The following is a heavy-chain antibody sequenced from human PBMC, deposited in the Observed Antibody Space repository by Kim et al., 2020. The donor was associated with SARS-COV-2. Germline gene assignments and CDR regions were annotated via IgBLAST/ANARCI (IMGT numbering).Heavy chain of an antibody. CDR2: INHSGST. D-gene: IGHD5-18*01. J-gene: IGHJ6*01. CDR1: GASLSGYY. Sequence: SETLSLTCAVYGASLSGYYCSWIRQPPGKGLEWIGEINHSGSTNYNPSLMSRVIMSLDTSKNQISLKLTSVTAADTAVYYCASRRYSYGLRGYYGMDVWG. CDR3: ASRRYSYGLRGYYGMDV. V-gene: IGHV4-34*01.